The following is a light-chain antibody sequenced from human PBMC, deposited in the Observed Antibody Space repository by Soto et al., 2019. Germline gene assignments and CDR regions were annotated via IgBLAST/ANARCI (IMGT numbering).Light chain of an antibody. V-gene: IGKV3-20*01. J-gene: IGKJ2*01. CDR2: GAS. CDR3: QQYGSSPYT. Sequence: ENVLTQSPGTLSLSPGERATLSCRASQSVSSSYLAWYQQKPGQAPRLLLYGASSRATGIPDRFSGSGSGTDFTLTISRLEPEDVAVYFCQQYGSSPYTFGQGTKLQIK. CDR1: QSVSSSY.